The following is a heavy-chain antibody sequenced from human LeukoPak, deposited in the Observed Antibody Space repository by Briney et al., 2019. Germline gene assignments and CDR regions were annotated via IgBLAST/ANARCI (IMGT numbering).Heavy chain of an antibody. V-gene: IGHV1-8*01. CDR1: GYTFTSYD. CDR3: AGGLVHIDY. CDR2: MNPNSGNT. Sequence: ASVKVSCKASGYTFTSYDINWVRQATGQGLEWMGWMNPNSGNTGYAQKFQGRVTMTRNTSISTAYMELSSLRSKDAAVSYCAGGLVHIDYWGQGTLVTVSS. D-gene: IGHD6-13*01. J-gene: IGHJ4*02.